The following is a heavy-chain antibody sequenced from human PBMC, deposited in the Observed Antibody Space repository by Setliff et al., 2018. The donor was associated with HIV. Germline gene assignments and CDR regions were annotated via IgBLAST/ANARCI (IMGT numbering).Heavy chain of an antibody. Sequence: AGESPKISCKALDYTFTTYWIGWVRQKPGEGLEWMGIIYPDDSNIRYNPSFQSHVTISADKSIATAYLQVNDLKTSDTATYYCARRDGRSMNAFEIWGPGTMVTVSS. J-gene: IGHJ3*02. CDR3: ARRDGRSMNAFEI. D-gene: IGHD6-13*01. CDR1: DYTFTTYW. CDR2: IYPDDSNI. V-gene: IGHV5-51*01.